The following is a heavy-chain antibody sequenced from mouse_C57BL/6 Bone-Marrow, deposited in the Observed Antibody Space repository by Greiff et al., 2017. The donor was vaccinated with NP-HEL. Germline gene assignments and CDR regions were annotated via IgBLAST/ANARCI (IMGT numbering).Heavy chain of an antibody. Sequence: EVQLQQSGPVLVKPGASVKMSCKASGYTFTDYYMNWVKQSHGKSLEWIGVINPYNGGTSYNQKFKGKATLTVDKSSSTAYMELNSLTSEDSAVYYCARWGVITTVERWYFDVWGTGTTVTVSS. CDR3: ARWGVITTVERWYFDV. D-gene: IGHD1-1*01. J-gene: IGHJ1*03. V-gene: IGHV1-19*01. CDR2: INPYNGGT. CDR1: GYTFTDYY.